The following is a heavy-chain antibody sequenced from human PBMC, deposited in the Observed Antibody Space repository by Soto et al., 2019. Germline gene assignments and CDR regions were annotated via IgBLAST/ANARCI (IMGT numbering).Heavy chain of an antibody. CDR1: GYTFTTFW. J-gene: IGHJ5*02. D-gene: IGHD2-2*01. CDR2: IDPRDSYS. V-gene: IGHV5-10-1*01. CDR3: AILYCSSSTCDSWFDP. Sequence: GESLKISCTGFGYTFTTFWISWVRQMTGGGLEWMERIDPRDSYSTDSPSFQGHVTISVDKSISTAYLQWGSLKASDTAMYYCAILYCSSSTCDSWFDPWGQGTLVTVSS.